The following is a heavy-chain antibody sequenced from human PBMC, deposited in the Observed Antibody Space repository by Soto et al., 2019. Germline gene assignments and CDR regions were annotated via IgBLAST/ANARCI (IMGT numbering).Heavy chain of an antibody. J-gene: IGHJ5*02. CDR3: SRVWVAGEGGPQYDWFEP. CDR2: ISSSSSYI. V-gene: IGHV3-21*01. CDR1: GFTFSSYS. Sequence: PGGSLRLSCAASGFTFSSYSMNWVRQAPGKGLEWVSSISSSSSYIYYADSVKGRFTISRDNAKKSLYLQMNSQRAEDTAEYYCSRVWVAGEGGPQYDWFEPWGQGTLVTVSS. D-gene: IGHD3-16*01.